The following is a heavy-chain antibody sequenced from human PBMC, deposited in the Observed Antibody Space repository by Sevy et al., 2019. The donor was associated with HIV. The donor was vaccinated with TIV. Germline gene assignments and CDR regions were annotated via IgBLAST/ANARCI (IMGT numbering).Heavy chain of an antibody. J-gene: IGHJ4*02. D-gene: IGHD3-22*01. CDR1: GFTFNRYG. CDR2: IKEDGKDGSEK. V-gene: IGHV3-7*01. CDR3: AREYDTSGYYYQFDY. Sequence: GGSLRLSCTASGFTFNRYGMSWVRQAPGKGLEWVANIKEDGKDGSEKYDVDSVKGRFTISRDNAKNSLYLQMNSLRAEDTAVYYCAREYDTSGYYYQFDYWGQGTLVTVSS.